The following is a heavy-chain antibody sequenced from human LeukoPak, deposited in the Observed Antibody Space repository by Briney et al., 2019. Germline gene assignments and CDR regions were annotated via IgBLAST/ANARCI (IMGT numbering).Heavy chain of an antibody. CDR3: AKDQQEYYGMDV. J-gene: IGHJ6*02. CDR2: ISGDGGST. D-gene: IGHD6-13*01. CDR1: GFTFDDYA. V-gene: IGHV3-43*02. Sequence: GGSLRLSCAASGFTFDDYAMHWVRQAPGKGLEWVSLISGDGGSTYYADSVKGRSTISRDNSKDSLYLQMNSLRTEDTALYYCAKDQQEYYGMDVWGQGTTVTVSS.